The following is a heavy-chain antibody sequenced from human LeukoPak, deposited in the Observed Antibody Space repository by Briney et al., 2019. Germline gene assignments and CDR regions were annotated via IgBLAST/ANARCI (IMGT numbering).Heavy chain of an antibody. D-gene: IGHD3-22*01. CDR1: GGSISGYY. CDR2: IYYSGSA. J-gene: IGHJ4*02. CDR3: ARVGDSSGYSVLDS. V-gene: IGHV4-59*01. Sequence: SETLSLTCTVSGGSISGYYWSWIRRPPGKGLEWIGHIYYSGSADYNASLKRRATMFVDTSKNEFSLTLRSVTAADTAVYYCARVGDSSGYSVLDSWGQGTLVTVSS.